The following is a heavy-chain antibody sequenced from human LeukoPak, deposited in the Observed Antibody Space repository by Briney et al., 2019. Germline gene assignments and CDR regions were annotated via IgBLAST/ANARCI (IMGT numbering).Heavy chain of an antibody. J-gene: IGHJ4*02. D-gene: IGHD2-15*01. CDR1: AFTFSNAW. V-gene: IGHV3-15*01. CDR2: IKSKTDGGTT. CDR3: TTEERVSSGYCSGGSCYIDY. Sequence: SGGSLRLSCAASAFTFSNAWMNWVRQAPGKGLEWVGRIKSKTDGGTTDYAAPVKGRFTISRDDSKNTLYLQMNSLETEDTAVYYCTTEERVSSGYCSGGSCYIDYWGQGTLVTVSS.